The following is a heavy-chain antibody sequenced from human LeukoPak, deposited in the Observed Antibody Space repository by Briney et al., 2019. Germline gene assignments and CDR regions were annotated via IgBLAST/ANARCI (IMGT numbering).Heavy chain of an antibody. J-gene: IGHJ4*02. CDR3: AKNRGYGDYYFDY. V-gene: IGHV3-23*01. D-gene: IGHD4-17*01. CDR2: ISGSGGRT. CDR1: GFAFSSYA. Sequence: PGGSLRLSCAASGFAFSSYAMTWVRQAPGKGLEWVSAISGSGGRTHYADSVKGRFTISRDNSKNTLYLQMDSLRAEDTAVYYCAKNRGYGDYYFDYWGQGTLVTVSS.